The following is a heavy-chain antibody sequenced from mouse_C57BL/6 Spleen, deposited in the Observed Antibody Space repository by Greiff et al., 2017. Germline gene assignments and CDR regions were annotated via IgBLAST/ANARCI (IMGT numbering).Heavy chain of an antibody. D-gene: IGHD2-4*01. V-gene: IGHV1-50*01. J-gene: IGHJ4*01. CDR1: GYTFTSYW. Sequence: VQLQQPGAELVKPGASVKLSCKASGYTFTSYWMQWVKQRPGQGLEWIGEIDPSDSYTNYNQKFKGKATLTVDTSSSTAYMQLSSLTSEDSAVYYCARKGIYYDYDGDYAMDYWGQGTSVTVSS. CDR3: ARKGIYYDYDGDYAMDY. CDR2: IDPSDSYT.